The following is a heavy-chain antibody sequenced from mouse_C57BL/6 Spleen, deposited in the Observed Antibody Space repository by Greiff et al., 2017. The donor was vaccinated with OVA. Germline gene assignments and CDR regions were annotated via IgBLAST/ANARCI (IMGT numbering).Heavy chain of an antibody. D-gene: IGHD2-3*01. J-gene: IGHJ4*01. CDR2: IYPGSGST. V-gene: IGHV1-55*01. Sequence: QVQLQQPGAELVKPGASVKMSCKASGYTFTSYWLTWVKQRPGQGLEWIGDIYPGSGSTNYNEKFKSKATLTVDTSSSTAYMQLSSLTSEDSAVYYGARGGWLLRDAMDYWGQGTSVTVSS. CDR3: ARGGWLLRDAMDY. CDR1: GYTFTSYW.